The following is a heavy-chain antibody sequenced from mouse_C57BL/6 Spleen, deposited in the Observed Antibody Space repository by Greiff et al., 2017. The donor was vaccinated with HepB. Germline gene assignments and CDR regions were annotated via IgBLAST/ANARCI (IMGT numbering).Heavy chain of an antibody. CDR3: VRGVYYGNLAWFAY. CDR1: GFTFNTYA. Sequence: EVQVVESGGGLVQPKGSLKLSCAASGFTFNTYAMHWVRQAPGKGLEWVARIRSKSSNYATYYADSVKDRFTISRDDSQSMLYLQMNNLKTEDTAMYYCVRGVYYGNLAWFAYWGQGTLVTVSA. D-gene: IGHD2-1*01. J-gene: IGHJ3*01. V-gene: IGHV10-3*01. CDR2: IRSKSSNYAT.